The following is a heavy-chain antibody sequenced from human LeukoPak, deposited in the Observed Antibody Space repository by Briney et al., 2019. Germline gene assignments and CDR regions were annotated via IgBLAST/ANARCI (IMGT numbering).Heavy chain of an antibody. J-gene: IGHJ4*02. V-gene: IGHV3-74*03. CDR1: GFTFDDYD. Sequence: GGSLRLSCAASGFTFDDYDMHWVRQAPGKGLVWVSRINSDGSSTTYADSVKGRFTISRDNAKNSLYLQMNSLRDEDTAVYYCARDLVVAATGDVDYWGQGTLVTVSS. CDR2: INSDGSST. D-gene: IGHD2-15*01. CDR3: ARDLVVAATGDVDY.